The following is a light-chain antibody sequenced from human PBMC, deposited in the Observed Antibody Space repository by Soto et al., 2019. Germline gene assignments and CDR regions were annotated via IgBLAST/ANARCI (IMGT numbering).Light chain of an antibody. J-gene: IGLJ2*01. CDR1: SSNIGNNY. Sequence: QSVLTQSPSVSAAPGQQVTISFSGSSSNIGNNYVSWYQQVPGTAPKLLIYDNNKRPSGIPDRFSGSKSGTSGTLDITGLQTGDEADYYCATWDGSLPGEVFGGGTKLTVL. V-gene: IGLV1-51*01. CDR3: ATWDGSLPGEV. CDR2: DNN.